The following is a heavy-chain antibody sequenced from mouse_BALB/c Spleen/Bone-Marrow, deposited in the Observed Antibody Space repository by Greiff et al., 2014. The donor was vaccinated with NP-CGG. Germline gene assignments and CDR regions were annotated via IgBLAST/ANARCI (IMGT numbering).Heavy chain of an antibody. Sequence: LQQSGPELVKPVASVKISCKASGYPFTDYNMHWVKQSHGKSLEWIGYIYPHTSDTGYNQKFRNKATLTVDISSSTAYMVLRSLTSEDSAVYYCVRAPPITSVVTRDYWGQGTTLTVSS. D-gene: IGHD1-1*01. CDR3: VRAPPITSVVTRDY. J-gene: IGHJ2*01. CDR1: GYPFTDYN. V-gene: IGHV1S29*02. CDR2: IYPHTSDT.